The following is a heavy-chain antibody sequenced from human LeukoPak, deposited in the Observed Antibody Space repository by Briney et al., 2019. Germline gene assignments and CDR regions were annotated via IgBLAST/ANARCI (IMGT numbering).Heavy chain of an antibody. Sequence: GGSLRLSCAASGFSFSSFAMTWVRQAPGKGLEWVSSITGGHYATYNTDSVKGRFTISRDNAKNTLYLQMTSLRAVDTAIYYCTKDPNGDYIGAFDPWGQGTLVTVSS. V-gene: IGHV3-23*01. D-gene: IGHD4-17*01. CDR3: TKDPNGDYIGAFDP. CDR1: GFSFSSFA. CDR2: ITGGHYAT. J-gene: IGHJ5*02.